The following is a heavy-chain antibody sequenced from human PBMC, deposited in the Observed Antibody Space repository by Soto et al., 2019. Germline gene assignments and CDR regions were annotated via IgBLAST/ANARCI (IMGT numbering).Heavy chain of an antibody. CDR3: ARDSISTYNWFDP. CDR2: ISAYNGNT. V-gene: IGHV1-18*01. J-gene: IGHJ5*02. D-gene: IGHD1-26*01. Sequence: ASVKVSCKASGYTFTSYGISWVRQAPGQGLEWMGWISAYNGNTYYADSVEGRFTISRDNSKNTMHLQMNSLRAEDTAVYYCARDSISTYNWFDPWGQGTLVTVSS. CDR1: GYTFTSYG.